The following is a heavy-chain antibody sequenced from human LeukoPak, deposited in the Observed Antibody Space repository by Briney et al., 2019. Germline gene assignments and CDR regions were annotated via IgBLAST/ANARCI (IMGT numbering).Heavy chain of an antibody. CDR1: GFIFSNDA. V-gene: IGHV3-33*01. D-gene: IGHD4-17*01. Sequence: PGRSLRLSCAASGFIFSNDAMHWVRQAPGKGLEWVAVIWYDGSNKYYADSVKGRFTISRDNSKNTLYLQMNSLRAEDTAVYYCARSYDYGADYWGQGTLVTVSS. J-gene: IGHJ4*02. CDR3: ARSYDYGADY. CDR2: IWYDGSNK.